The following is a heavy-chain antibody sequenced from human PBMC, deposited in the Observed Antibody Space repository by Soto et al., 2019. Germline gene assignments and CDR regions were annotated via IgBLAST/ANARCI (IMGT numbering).Heavy chain of an antibody. Sequence: SETLSLTCTVSGGSMISYYWSWIRQPPGRGLEWIGFIYYAGSTKYNPSLNSRVTISVDTSKNQFSLRLTSLTAADTSVYYCARLREVPNGFSYRSHRRGHIDYWGQGTPVTVS. CDR2: IYYAGST. CDR3: ARLREVPNGFSYRSHRRGHIDY. D-gene: IGHD3-16*02. CDR1: GGSMISYY. V-gene: IGHV4-59*08. J-gene: IGHJ4*02.